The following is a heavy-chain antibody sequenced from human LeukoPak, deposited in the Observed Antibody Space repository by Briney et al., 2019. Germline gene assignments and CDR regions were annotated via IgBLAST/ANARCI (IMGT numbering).Heavy chain of an antibody. D-gene: IGHD2-2*01. J-gene: IGHJ4*02. V-gene: IGHV1-46*01. CDR2: INPSIGST. CDR3: ARVSLGYCSRTICSFERSHLDY. CDR1: RYTFTSYY. Sequence: GASVKVSRKASRYTFTSYYMHWVRQAPEQGLEWMGIINPSIGSTSYAQTFQGRVTMTRDTSTSTVYMELSSLRSEDTAVYYCARVSLGYCSRTICSFERSHLDYWGQGTLVTVSS.